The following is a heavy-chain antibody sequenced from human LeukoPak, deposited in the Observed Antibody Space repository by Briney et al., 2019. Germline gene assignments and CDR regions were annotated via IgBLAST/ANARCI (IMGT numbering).Heavy chain of an antibody. CDR2: IYTSGST. CDR3: ARGPMYTSGWYVY. V-gene: IGHV4-4*07. Sequence: SETLSLTCIVSGGSINTYYWSWIRQPAGKGLEWIGRIYTSGSTNYNPSLKSRVTMSVDTSKNQFSLKLTSVTAADTAVYYCARGPMYTSGWYVYWGKGTLVTVSS. J-gene: IGHJ4*02. CDR1: GGSINTYY. D-gene: IGHD6-19*01.